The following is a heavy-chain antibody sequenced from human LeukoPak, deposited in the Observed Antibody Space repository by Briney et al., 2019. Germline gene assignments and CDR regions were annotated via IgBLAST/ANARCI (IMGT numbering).Heavy chain of an antibody. V-gene: IGHV3-23*01. CDR3: AKLSDYDSGFDY. J-gene: IGHJ4*02. D-gene: IGHD5-12*01. CDR1: GFTFSSYA. Sequence: GGSLRLSCAASGFTFSSYAMSWVRQAPGKGLEWVSAISGSGGSTYYADSVKGRFTISRDNSKNTVYLQMNSLRGEDTAVYYCAKLSDYDSGFDYWGQGALVTVSS. CDR2: ISGSGGST.